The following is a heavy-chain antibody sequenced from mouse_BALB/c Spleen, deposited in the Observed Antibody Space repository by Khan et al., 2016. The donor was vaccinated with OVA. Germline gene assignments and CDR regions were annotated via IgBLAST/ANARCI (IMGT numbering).Heavy chain of an antibody. D-gene: IGHD1-1*01. CDR3: ARLAYYYESEGFAY. V-gene: IGHV5-6*01. J-gene: IGHJ3*01. CDR1: GFTFSTYG. Sequence: VQLVESGGDLVKPGGSLKLSCAASGFTFSTYGMSWVRQTPDKRLEWVATVSTGGGYTYYPDSVKGRFTISSDNAKNTLYLQMSSLKSEDTAMFYCARLAYYYESEGFAYWGQGTLVTVSA. CDR2: VSTGGGYT.